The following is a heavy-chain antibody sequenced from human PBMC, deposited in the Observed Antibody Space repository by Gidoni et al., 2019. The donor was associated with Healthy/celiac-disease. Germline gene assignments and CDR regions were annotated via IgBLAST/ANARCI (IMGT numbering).Heavy chain of an antibody. CDR3: AKVVSNDSSGY. Sequence: QVQLVESGGGVVQPERSLRLSCASSGFTFSSYGMHWVRQAPGKGLEWVAVISYDGSNKYYADAVKGRFTISRDNSKNTLYLQMNSLRAEDSAVYYCAKVVSNDSSGYWGQGTLVTVSS. CDR2: ISYDGSNK. J-gene: IGHJ4*02. CDR1: GFTFSSYG. V-gene: IGHV3-30*18. D-gene: IGHD1-1*01.